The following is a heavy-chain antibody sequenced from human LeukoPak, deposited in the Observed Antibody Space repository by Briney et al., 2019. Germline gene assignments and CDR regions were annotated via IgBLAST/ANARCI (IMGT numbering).Heavy chain of an antibody. CDR3: ATYLYGDYGYYYFDY. D-gene: IGHD4-17*01. CDR2: IYHGGAT. Sequence: SGTLSLTCAVSGASITSNHWWSWARQAPGEGLEWIGEIYHGGATTYNPSLKSRVTMSVDKSKNEFSLSLRSVAAADTAVYYCATYLYGDYGYYYFDYWGPGTLVTVSS. J-gene: IGHJ4*02. V-gene: IGHV4-4*02. CDR1: GASITSNHW.